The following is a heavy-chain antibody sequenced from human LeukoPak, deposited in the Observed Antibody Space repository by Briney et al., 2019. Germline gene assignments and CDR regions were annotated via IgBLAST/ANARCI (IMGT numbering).Heavy chain of an antibody. V-gene: IGHV3-74*01. D-gene: IGHD2-2*01. CDR3: ARVVVPASYYYYGMDV. CDR2: INSDGSST. CDR1: GFTFSSYW. J-gene: IGHJ6*02. Sequence: GGSLRLSCAASGFTFSSYWMHWVRQAPGKGLVWVSRINSDGSSTSYADSVKGRFTISRDNSKNTLYLQMNSLRVEDTAVYYCARVVVPASYYYYGMDVWGQGTTVTVSS.